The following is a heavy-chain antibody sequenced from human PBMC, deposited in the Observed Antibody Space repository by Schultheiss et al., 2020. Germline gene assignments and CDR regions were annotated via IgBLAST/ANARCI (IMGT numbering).Heavy chain of an antibody. D-gene: IGHD3-10*01. V-gene: IGHV3-7*01. CDR3: VKVGRGAVRGDY. Sequence: GESLKISCAASGFSFSSYSMNWVRQAPGKGLEWVANIKEDGSEKYYVDSVKGRFTISRDNAKNSLYLQMSSLRAEDTAVYYCVKVGRGAVRGDYWGQGNLVTVSS. CDR1: GFSFSSYS. J-gene: IGHJ4*02. CDR2: IKEDGSEK.